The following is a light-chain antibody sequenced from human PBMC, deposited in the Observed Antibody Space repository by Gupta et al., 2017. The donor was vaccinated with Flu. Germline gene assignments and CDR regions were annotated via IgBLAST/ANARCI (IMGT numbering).Light chain of an antibody. CDR1: QSISNN. V-gene: IGKV1-39*01. CDR3: QQSYSGLT. J-gene: IGKJ4*01. CDR2: SAS. Sequence: VGDRVTRTCRASQSISNNLNWYYQIPGKAPELLIYSASILESGVPSRFTGSGSDTDFTLTITSLRPEDSATYYCQQSYSGLTFGGGTKVEIK.